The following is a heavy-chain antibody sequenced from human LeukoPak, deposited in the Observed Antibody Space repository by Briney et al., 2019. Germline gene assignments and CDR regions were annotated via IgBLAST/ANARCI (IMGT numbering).Heavy chain of an antibody. J-gene: IGHJ4*02. CDR2: INHSGST. V-gene: IGHV4-34*01. D-gene: IGHD3-10*01. Sequence: SETLSLTCAVYGVSFSGYYWSWIRQPPGKGLEWIGEINHSGSTNYNPSLKSRVTISVDTSKNQFSLKLSSVTAADTAVYYCAREMVRGVIRNYFDYWGQGTLVTVSS. CDR1: GVSFSGYY. CDR3: AREMVRGVIRNYFDY.